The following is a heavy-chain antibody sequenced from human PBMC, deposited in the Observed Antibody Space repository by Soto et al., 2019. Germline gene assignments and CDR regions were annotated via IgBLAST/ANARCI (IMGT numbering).Heavy chain of an antibody. CDR1: GFTFSSFW. D-gene: IGHD1-26*01. V-gene: IGHV3-7*01. CDR2: IKQDGSEK. J-gene: IGHJ4*02. Sequence: PGGSLRLSCAASGFTFSSFWMTWVRQAPGKGLEWVANIKQDGSEKYYVDSVKGRFTISRDNARNSLFLEMKSLRSEDTAVYSCVRDRSGSYLEGFDYWGQGTRVTSPQ. CDR3: VRDRSGSYLEGFDY.